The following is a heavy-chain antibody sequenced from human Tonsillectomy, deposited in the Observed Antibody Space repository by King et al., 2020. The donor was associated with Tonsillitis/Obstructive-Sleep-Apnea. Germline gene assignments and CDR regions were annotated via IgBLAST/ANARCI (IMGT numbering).Heavy chain of an antibody. J-gene: IGHJ4*02. CDR1: YFALKEYG. CDR3: AREWDYGDFIFDY. Sequence: VQLVESGGGVVRPGGSLRLSCAASYFALKEYGMIWVRQAPGKGLEWVASINWSGGNAGFADSVKGRFTLSRDNARNSLYLQMNSLRAEDTALYYCAREWDYGDFIFDYWGQGTLVTVSS. V-gene: IGHV3-20*04. CDR2: INWSGGNA. D-gene: IGHD4-17*01.